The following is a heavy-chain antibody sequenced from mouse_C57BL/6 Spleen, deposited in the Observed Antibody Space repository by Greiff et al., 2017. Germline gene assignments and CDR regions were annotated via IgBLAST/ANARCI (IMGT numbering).Heavy chain of an antibody. V-gene: IGHV5-12*01. CDR2: ISNGGGST. D-gene: IGHD3-2*02. Sequence: EVQLVESGGGLVQPGGSLKLSCAASGFTFSDYYMYWVRQTPEKRLEWVAYISNGGGSTYYPDTVKGRFTISRDNAKNTLYLQMSRLKSEDTAMYYCARHELRDDYYAMDYWGQGTSVTVSS. CDR1: GFTFSDYY. J-gene: IGHJ4*01. CDR3: ARHELRDDYYAMDY.